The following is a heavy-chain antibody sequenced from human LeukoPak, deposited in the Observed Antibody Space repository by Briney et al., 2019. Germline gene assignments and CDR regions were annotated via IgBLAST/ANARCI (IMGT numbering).Heavy chain of an antibody. J-gene: IGHJ4*02. V-gene: IGHV1-69*04. D-gene: IGHD1-1*01. CDR2: IIPILGIA. Sequence: SVKVSCKASGGTFSSYTISWVRQAPGQGLEWMGRIIPILGIANYAQKFQGRVTITADKSTSTAYMELSSLRSEGTAVYYCARDFGWPNELDYWGQGTLVTVSS. CDR3: ARDFGWPNELDY. CDR1: GGTFSSYT.